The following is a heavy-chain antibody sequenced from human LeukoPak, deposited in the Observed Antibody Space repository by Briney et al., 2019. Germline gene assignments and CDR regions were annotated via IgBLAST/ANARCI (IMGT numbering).Heavy chain of an antibody. CDR3: ARAHSIASYYYGVDV. Sequence: SETLSLTCTVSGGSVISGSSYWGWIRQPPGKGLEWIGNIFYSGSTYYNPSLQSRVTISLDTSQNQFSLTLNSVTAADTAEYYCARAHSIASYYYGVDVWGQGTTVTVSS. CDR1: GGSVISGSSY. D-gene: IGHD6-13*01. V-gene: IGHV4-39*07. J-gene: IGHJ6*02. CDR2: IFYSGST.